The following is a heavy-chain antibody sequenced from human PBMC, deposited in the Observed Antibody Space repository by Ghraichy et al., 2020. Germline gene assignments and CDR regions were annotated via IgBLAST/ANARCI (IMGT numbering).Heavy chain of an antibody. J-gene: IGHJ5*02. D-gene: IGHD2-2*01. CDR1: GFTFSSYA. CDR2: ISGSGGST. CDR3: AKGPSVVYCSSTSCRPVGGFDP. Sequence: GGSLRLSCAASGFTFSSYAMSWVRQAPGKGLEWVSAISGSGGSTYYADSVKGRFTISRDNSKNTLYLQMNSLRAEDTAVYYCAKGPSVVYCSSTSCRPVGGFDPWGQGTLVTVSS. V-gene: IGHV3-23*01.